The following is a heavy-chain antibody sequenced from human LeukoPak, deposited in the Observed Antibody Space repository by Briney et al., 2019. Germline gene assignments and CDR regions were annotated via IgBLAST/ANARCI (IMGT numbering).Heavy chain of an antibody. J-gene: IGHJ4*02. Sequence: PGGSLRLSCAASGFTFSGSTMHWVRQASGKGLEWVARIRSKANNYATAYAASVKGRFTISRDDSKNTAYLQMNSLKTEDTAVYYCTTVDTVMVWGQGTLVTVSS. D-gene: IGHD5-18*01. V-gene: IGHV3-73*01. CDR2: IRSKANNYAT. CDR1: GFTFSGST. CDR3: TTVDTVMV.